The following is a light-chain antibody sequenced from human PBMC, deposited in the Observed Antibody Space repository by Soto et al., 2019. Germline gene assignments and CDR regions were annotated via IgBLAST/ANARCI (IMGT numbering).Light chain of an antibody. Sequence: DIQMTQSPSTLSASVGDRVTITCRASQSISSWLAWYQQKPGKAPKLLIYKASSLESGVPSRFSGRGSGTEFTLPISSLQPDDFETYYCQQYSTFGQGTKVEIK. CDR2: KAS. V-gene: IGKV1-5*03. J-gene: IGKJ1*01. CDR3: QQYST. CDR1: QSISSW.